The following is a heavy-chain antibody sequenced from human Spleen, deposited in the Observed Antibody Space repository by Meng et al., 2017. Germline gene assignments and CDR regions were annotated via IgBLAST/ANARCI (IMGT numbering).Heavy chain of an antibody. D-gene: IGHD4-17*01. Sequence: GESLKISCAASGFTFDDYGMSWVRQAPGKGLEWVSGINWNGGSTGYADSVKGRFTISRHNSKNTLYLQMNSLRAEDTAVYYCARDNGDYEYGMDVWGQGTTVTVSS. CDR2: INWNGGST. V-gene: IGHV3-20*04. CDR1: GFTFDDYG. CDR3: ARDNGDYEYGMDV. J-gene: IGHJ6*02.